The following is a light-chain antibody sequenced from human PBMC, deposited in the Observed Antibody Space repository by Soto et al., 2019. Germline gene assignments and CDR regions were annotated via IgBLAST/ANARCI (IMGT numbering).Light chain of an antibody. CDR3: QQRRDWPLT. Sequence: EIVLTQSPATLSLSPGERATLSCRASQSVSRYLAWYQQKPGLAPRLLIYDASNRATGIPARFSGSESGTDFTLTISSLEPEDFAVYYCQQRRDWPLTFGGGTKVEIK. V-gene: IGKV3-11*01. CDR2: DAS. J-gene: IGKJ4*02. CDR1: QSVSRY.